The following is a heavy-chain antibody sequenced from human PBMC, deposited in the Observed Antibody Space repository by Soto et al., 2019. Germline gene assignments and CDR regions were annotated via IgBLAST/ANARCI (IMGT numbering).Heavy chain of an antibody. Sequence: PGGSLRLSCAASGFTFSSYWMHWVRQAPGKGLVWVSRINSDGSSTSYADSVKGRFTISRDNAKNTLYLQMNSLRAEDTAVYYCATSGYSSSWYVYRGQGTLVTVSS. CDR2: INSDGSST. CDR1: GFTFSSYW. J-gene: IGHJ4*02. V-gene: IGHV3-74*01. CDR3: ATSGYSSSWYVY. D-gene: IGHD6-13*01.